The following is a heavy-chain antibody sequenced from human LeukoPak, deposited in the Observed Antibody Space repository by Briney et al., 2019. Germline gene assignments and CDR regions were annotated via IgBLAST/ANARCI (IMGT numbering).Heavy chain of an antibody. CDR3: ARLRATWPLYCYYMDV. D-gene: IGHD3-16*01. Sequence: SETLSLTCAVYGGSFSGYYWSWIRQPPGKGLEWIGEINHSGSTNYNPSLKSRVTISVDTSKNQFSLKLSSVTAADTAVYYCARLRATWPLYCYYMDVWGKGTTVTVSS. CDR2: INHSGST. J-gene: IGHJ6*03. V-gene: IGHV4-34*01. CDR1: GGSFSGYY.